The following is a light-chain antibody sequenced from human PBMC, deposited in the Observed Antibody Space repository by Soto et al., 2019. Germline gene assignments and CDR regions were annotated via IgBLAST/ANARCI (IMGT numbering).Light chain of an antibody. CDR1: QGISSW. J-gene: IGKJ5*01. Sequence: DIQMTQSPSSVSASVGDRVTISCRASQGISSWLAWYQQKPGKAPKLLIYAASTLQSGVPSRFSGSGSGTDFTLTISCLQSEDFATYYCQQYYSYPITFGQGTRLEIK. CDR3: QQYYSYPIT. V-gene: IGKV1-12*01. CDR2: AAS.